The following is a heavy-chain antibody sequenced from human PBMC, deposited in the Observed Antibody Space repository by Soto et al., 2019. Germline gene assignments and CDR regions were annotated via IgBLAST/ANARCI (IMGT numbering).Heavy chain of an antibody. CDR3: ESPQWLRNVTDAFDI. CDR1: GFTFSSYA. CDR2: ISGSGGST. V-gene: IGHV3-23*01. D-gene: IGHD5-12*01. J-gene: IGHJ3*02. Sequence: GGSLRLSCAASGFTFSSYAMSWVRQAPGKGLEWVSAISGSGGSTYYADSVKGRFTISRDNSKNTLYLQMNSLRAEDTAVYYCESPQWLRNVTDAFDIWGQGTMVTVSS.